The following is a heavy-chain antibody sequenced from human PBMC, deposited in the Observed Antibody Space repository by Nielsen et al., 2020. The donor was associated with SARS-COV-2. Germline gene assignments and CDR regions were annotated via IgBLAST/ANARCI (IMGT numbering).Heavy chain of an antibody. J-gene: IGHJ4*02. CDR2: IYHSGTT. Sequence: GSLRLSCAASGFTFSSLWMSWVRQVPGKGLEWIGEIYHSGTTNYNPSLKSRVTISVDQSKNEFSLKLRSVTAADTAVYYCAREGRSGSRRYFDYWGQGTLVTVSS. V-gene: IGHV4-4*02. CDR3: AREGRSGSRRYFDY. CDR1: GFTFSSLW. D-gene: IGHD1-26*01.